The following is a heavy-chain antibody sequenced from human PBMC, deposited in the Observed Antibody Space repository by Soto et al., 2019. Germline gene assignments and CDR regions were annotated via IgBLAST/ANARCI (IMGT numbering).Heavy chain of an antibody. CDR3: ARAGTITDYFDY. V-gene: IGHV1-69*13. CDR1: GGTFSSYA. D-gene: IGHD3-16*01. J-gene: IGHJ4*02. Sequence: SVKVSCKASGGTFSSYAISWVRQAPGQGLEWMGGIIPIFGTANYAQKFQGRVTITADESTSTAYMELSSLRSEDTAVYYCARAGTITDYFDYWGQGTLVTVSS. CDR2: IIPIFGTA.